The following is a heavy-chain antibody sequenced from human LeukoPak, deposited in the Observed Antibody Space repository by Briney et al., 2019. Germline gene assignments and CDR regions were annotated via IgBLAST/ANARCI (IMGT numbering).Heavy chain of an antibody. CDR1: GGSFSGYY. D-gene: IGHD3-10*01. CDR2: INHSGST. V-gene: IGHV4-34*01. Sequence: SETLSLTCAVYGGSFSGYYWSWIRQPPGKGLEWIGEINHSGSTNYNPSLKSRVTISVDTSKNQFSLKLSSVTAADTAVCYCARGTGFGEFLDYWGQGTLVTVSS. J-gene: IGHJ4*02. CDR3: ARGTGFGEFLDY.